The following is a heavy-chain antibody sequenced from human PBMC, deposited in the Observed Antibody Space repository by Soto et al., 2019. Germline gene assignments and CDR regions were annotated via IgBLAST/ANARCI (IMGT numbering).Heavy chain of an antibody. CDR1: GYSFTTSA. V-gene: IGHV1-3*04. CDR3: AREGGQLADY. CDR2: INTGNGIT. Sequence: QVQLVQSGAAVKKPGASVKVSCKATGYSFTTSAMTWVRQAPGQRLEWMGWINTGNGITRYSQKFQGRVSVTRDTSASTAYMEPSCLRSEDTAVYYCAREGGQLADYWGQGTLVTVSS. J-gene: IGHJ4*02. D-gene: IGHD5-18*01.